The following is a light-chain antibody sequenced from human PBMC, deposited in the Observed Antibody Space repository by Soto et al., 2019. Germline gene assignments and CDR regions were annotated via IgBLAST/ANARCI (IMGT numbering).Light chain of an antibody. Sequence: DIQMTQSPSTLSASVGDRVTITCRASQSISSWLAWYQQKPGKAPKLLIYDAASLESGVPSRFSGSGSGTEFTLTISSLQTDHCATYYCQQYNSYPWTFGQGTKVEIK. J-gene: IGKJ1*01. CDR1: QSISSW. V-gene: IGKV1-5*01. CDR3: QQYNSYPWT. CDR2: DAA.